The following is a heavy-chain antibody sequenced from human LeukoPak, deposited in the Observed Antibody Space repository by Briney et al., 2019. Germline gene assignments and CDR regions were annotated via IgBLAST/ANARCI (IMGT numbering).Heavy chain of an antibody. CDR1: GGSINY. V-gene: IGHV4-39*07. J-gene: IGHJ4*02. CDR3: AGGPDYYYDSSGRPTPNFDY. D-gene: IGHD3-22*01. CDR2: IYYSGTT. Sequence: SETLSLTCTVSGGSINYGGWIRQPPGKGLEWIGSIYYSGTTYYNPSLKSRVTISVDRSKNQFSLKLSSVTAADTAVYYCAGGPDYYYDSSGRPTPNFDYWGQGTLVTVSS.